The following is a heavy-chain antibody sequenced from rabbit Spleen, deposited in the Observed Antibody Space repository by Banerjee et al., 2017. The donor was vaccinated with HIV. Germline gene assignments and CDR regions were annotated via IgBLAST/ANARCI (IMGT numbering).Heavy chain of an antibody. CDR2: IDIGSSGFT. V-gene: IGHV1S45*01. Sequence: QEQLEESGGDLVKPGASLTLTCKASGFSFSSGYDMCWVRQAPGKGLEWIACIDIGSSGFTYFATWAKGRFTISKTSSTTVTLQMTRLTAADTATYFCARDTGTSFSTYGMDLWGPGTLVTVS. J-gene: IGHJ6*01. CDR3: ARDTGTSFSTYGMDL. CDR1: GFSFSSGYD. D-gene: IGHD8-1*01.